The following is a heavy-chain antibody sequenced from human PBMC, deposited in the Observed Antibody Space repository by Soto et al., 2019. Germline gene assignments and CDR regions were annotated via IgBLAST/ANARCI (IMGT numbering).Heavy chain of an antibody. CDR3: AKVASYDILTGHFDY. Sequence: PGGSLRLSCASSGFTFDDYAMHLVRQAPGKGLEWVSGISWNSGSIGYADSVKGRFTISRDNAKNSLYLQMNSLRAEDTALYYCAKVASYDILTGHFDYWGQGTLVTVSS. V-gene: IGHV3-9*01. CDR1: GFTFDDYA. D-gene: IGHD3-9*01. J-gene: IGHJ4*02. CDR2: ISWNSGSI.